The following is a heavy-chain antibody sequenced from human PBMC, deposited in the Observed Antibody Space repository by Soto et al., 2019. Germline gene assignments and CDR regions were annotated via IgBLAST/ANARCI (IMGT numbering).Heavy chain of an antibody. CDR3: ARVGIAAAGIWYYYYGMDV. D-gene: IGHD6-13*01. Sequence: PSETLSLTCAVSGGSISSSNWWSWVRQPPGKGLEWIGEIYHSGSTNYNPSLKSRVTISVDKSKNQFSLKLSSVTAADTAVYYCARVGIAAAGIWYYYYGMDVWGQGTTVTVSS. CDR1: GGSISSSNW. CDR2: IYHSGST. V-gene: IGHV4-4*02. J-gene: IGHJ6*02.